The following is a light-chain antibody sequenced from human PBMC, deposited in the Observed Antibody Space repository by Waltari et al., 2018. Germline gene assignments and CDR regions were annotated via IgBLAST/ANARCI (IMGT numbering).Light chain of an antibody. CDR3: QQRGNWIT. Sequence: EIVLTQSPATLSLSPGERATLSCRASQSISSYLAWYQQKPGQAPRLLIYDASNRATGSPARFSGSGSGTDFTLTISTLEPEDFAVYYCQQRGNWITFGGGTKVEIK. V-gene: IGKV3-11*01. J-gene: IGKJ4*01. CDR2: DAS. CDR1: QSISSY.